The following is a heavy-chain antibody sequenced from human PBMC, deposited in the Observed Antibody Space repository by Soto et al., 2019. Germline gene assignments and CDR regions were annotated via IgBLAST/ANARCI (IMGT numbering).Heavy chain of an antibody. Sequence: PGGSLRLSWAASGFTFSHYAMSWVRQAPGKGLEWVWLIILRDDSTDYADSVKGRFTISRENYMETLFLQMNSLRAEDTAAYYCAKAARFCVGVPCHYFRXWGQGTLVTVSX. CDR3: AKAARFCVGVPCHYFRX. D-gene: IGHD2-21*01. J-gene: IGHJ4*02. V-gene: IGHV3-23*01. CDR2: IILRDDST. CDR1: GFTFSHYA.